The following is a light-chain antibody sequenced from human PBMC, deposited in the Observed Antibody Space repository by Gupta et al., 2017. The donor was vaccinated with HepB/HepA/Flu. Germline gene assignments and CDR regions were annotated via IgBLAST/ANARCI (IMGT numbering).Light chain of an antibody. CDR1: SSNFGSNY. V-gene: IGLV1-47*01. Sequence: QSVLTQPPSASGTPGQRVTISCSGSSSNFGSNYVYWYQQLPGTAPKVLIYRSDQRSSGVPDRFSGSKSGTSASLAISGLRSEDEADYYCAAWDDSLSGPVFGTGNKVTVL. CDR3: AAWDDSLSGPV. CDR2: RSD. J-gene: IGLJ1*01.